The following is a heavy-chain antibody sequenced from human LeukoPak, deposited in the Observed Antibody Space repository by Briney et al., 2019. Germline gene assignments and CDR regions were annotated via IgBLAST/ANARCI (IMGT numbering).Heavy chain of an antibody. CDR2: INPNSGGT. CDR1: GYTFTSYG. J-gene: IGHJ4*02. V-gene: IGHV1-2*04. Sequence: ASVKVSCKASGYTFTSYGISWVRQAPGQGLEWMGWINPNSGGTNYAQKFQGWVTMTRDTSISTAYMELSRLRSDDTAVYYCARGSLNYYDITGYFDYWGQGTLVTVSS. CDR3: ARGSLNYYDITGYFDY. D-gene: IGHD3-22*01.